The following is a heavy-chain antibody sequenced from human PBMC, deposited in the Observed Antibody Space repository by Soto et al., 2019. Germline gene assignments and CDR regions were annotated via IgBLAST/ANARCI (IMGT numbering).Heavy chain of an antibody. CDR3: ATFLRYVDSYQSCYCMDV. V-gene: IGHV1-18*04. CDR1: GYTFTSYG. Sequence: ASVKVSCKASGYTFTSYGISWVRQAPGQGLEWMGWISAYNGNTNYAQKLQGRVNMTTDTSTSTAYMELRSLRSDDTAVYYCATFLRYVDSYQSCYCMDVWGQGXTVTVSS. J-gene: IGHJ6*02. D-gene: IGHD3-9*01. CDR2: ISAYNGNT.